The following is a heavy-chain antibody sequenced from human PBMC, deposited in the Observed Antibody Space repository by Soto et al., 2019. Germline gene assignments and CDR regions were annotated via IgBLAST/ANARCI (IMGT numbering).Heavy chain of an antibody. D-gene: IGHD3-10*01. Sequence: ASVKVSCKASGGTFSSYAISWVRQAPRQGLEWMGGIIPIFGTANYAQKFQGRVTITADKSTSTAYMELSSLRSEDTAVYYCARVSDTYYYGSGSYYPTSYGMDVWGQGTTVTVSS. V-gene: IGHV1-69*06. J-gene: IGHJ6*02. CDR1: GGTFSSYA. CDR3: ARVSDTYYYGSGSYYPTSYGMDV. CDR2: IIPIFGTA.